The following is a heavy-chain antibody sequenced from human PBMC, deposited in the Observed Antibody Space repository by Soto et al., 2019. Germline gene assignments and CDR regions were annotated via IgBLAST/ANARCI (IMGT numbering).Heavy chain of an antibody. V-gene: IGHV3-23*01. CDR3: AKGPPAADTEGSWYSEL. Sequence: LRLSCAVSGFTFSIYAMSWVRQPPGKGLEWVSAISSSGGSTYYADSVKGGFTISRDNSENTLHLQMNSLRAEDTAVYYCAKGPPAADTEGSWYSELWGRGTLVTVST. CDR2: ISSSGGST. D-gene: IGHD6-13*01. CDR1: GFTFSIYA. J-gene: IGHJ2*01.